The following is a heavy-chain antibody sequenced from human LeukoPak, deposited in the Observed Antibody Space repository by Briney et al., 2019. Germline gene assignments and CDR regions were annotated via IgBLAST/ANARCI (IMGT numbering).Heavy chain of an antibody. CDR2: ISGSGGST. CDR1: GFTFSSYG. CDR3: AKAPAYYDSTPFDY. V-gene: IGHV3-23*01. D-gene: IGHD3-22*01. Sequence: GGSLRLSCAASGFTFSSYGMSWVRQAPGKGLEWVSAISGSGGSTYYADSVKGRFTISRDNSKNTLYLQMNSLRAEDTAVYYCAKAPAYYDSTPFDYWGQGTLVTVSS. J-gene: IGHJ4*02.